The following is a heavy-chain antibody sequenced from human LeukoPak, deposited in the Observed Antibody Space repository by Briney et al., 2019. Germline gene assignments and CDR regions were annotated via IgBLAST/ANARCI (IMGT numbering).Heavy chain of an antibody. CDR3: ARDDYIFDAFDI. D-gene: IGHD3-9*01. CDR1: GYTFTTYG. V-gene: IGHV1-18*01. J-gene: IGHJ3*02. Sequence: ASVKVSRKASGYTFTTYGISWVRQAPGQGLEWMGWISSYNGNTNYAQKFQGRVTMTTDASTNTASMELRSLRSDDTAVYYCARDDYIFDAFDIWGQGTMVSVSS. CDR2: ISSYNGNT.